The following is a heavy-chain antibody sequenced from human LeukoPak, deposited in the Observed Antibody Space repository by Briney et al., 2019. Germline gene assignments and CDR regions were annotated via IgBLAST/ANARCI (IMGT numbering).Heavy chain of an antibody. J-gene: IGHJ4*02. CDR1: GGSFSGYY. D-gene: IGHD6-19*01. CDR2: INHSGST. Sequence: SETLSLTCAVYGGSFSGYYWRWIRQPPGKGLEWIGEINHSGSTNYNPSLKSRVTISVDTSKNQFSLKLSSVTAADTAVYYCARGLSIAVANFGYYFDYWGQATLVTVSS. CDR3: ARGLSIAVANFGYYFDY. V-gene: IGHV4-34*01.